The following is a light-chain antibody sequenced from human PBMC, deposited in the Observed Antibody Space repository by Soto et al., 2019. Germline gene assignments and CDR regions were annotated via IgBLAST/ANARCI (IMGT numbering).Light chain of an antibody. CDR1: QSVTSTY. Sequence: PGERATLSCRASQSVTSTYLAWYQQKPGQAPRLLIYGASNRATGIPDRFTGSGSGTDFTLTISRLEPEDFAVYYCQQYGSSPLTFGGGTKVEIK. CDR3: QQYGSSPLT. V-gene: IGKV3-20*01. CDR2: GAS. J-gene: IGKJ4*01.